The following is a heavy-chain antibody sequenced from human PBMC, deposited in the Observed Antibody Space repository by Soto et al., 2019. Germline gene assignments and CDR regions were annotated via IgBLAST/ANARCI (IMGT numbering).Heavy chain of an antibody. CDR3: ANSPTYCGGDCSDFDY. D-gene: IGHD2-21*02. CDR2: ISGSGGST. CDR1: GFTFSSYA. J-gene: IGHJ4*02. Sequence: EVQLLESGGGLVQPGGSLRLSCAASGFTFSSYAMSWVRQAPGKGLEWVSAISGSGGSTYYADSVKRRFTISRDNSKNTLYLQMNSLRAEDTAVYYCANSPTYCGGDCSDFDYWGQGTLVTVSS. V-gene: IGHV3-23*01.